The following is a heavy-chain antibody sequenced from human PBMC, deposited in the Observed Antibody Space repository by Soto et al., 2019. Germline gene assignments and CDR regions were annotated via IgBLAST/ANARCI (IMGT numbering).Heavy chain of an antibody. Sequence: QVQLVESGGGVVQPGRSLRLSCAASGFTFSSYGMHWVRQAPGKGLEWVAVIWYDGSNKYYADSVKGRFTISRDNSKNTLYLQMNSLRAEDTAVYYCARDGRSVDIVATELYYFDYWGQGTLVTVSS. CDR1: GFTFSSYG. V-gene: IGHV3-33*01. CDR3: ARDGRSVDIVATELYYFDY. D-gene: IGHD5-12*01. CDR2: IWYDGSNK. J-gene: IGHJ4*02.